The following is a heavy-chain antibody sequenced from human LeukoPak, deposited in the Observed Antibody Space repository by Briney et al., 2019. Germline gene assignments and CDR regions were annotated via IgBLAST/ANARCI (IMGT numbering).Heavy chain of an antibody. CDR3: ARDDGGWSHRGGYFDY. D-gene: IGHD6-19*01. J-gene: IGHJ4*02. V-gene: IGHV1-69*05. CDR1: GGTFSSYA. Sequence: SVKVSCKASGGTFSSYAISWVRQAPGQGLEWMGGIIPIFGTANYAQKFQGRVTITTDESTSTAYMELSSLRSEDTAVYYCARDDGGWSHRGGYFDYWGQGTLVTVSS. CDR2: IIPIFGTA.